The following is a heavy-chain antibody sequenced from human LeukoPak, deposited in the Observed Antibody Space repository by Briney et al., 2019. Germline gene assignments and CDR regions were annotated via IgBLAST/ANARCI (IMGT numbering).Heavy chain of an antibody. CDR3: ARDPHKGAFDI. J-gene: IGHJ3*02. Sequence: SETLSLTCGVSGGSISSSRYYWGWIRQPPGKGLEWIGSIYYTGSTYYNPSLKSRVTISVDTSKNQFSLKLSSVTAADTAVYYCARDPHKGAFDIWGQGTMVTVSS. V-gene: IGHV4-39*07. CDR2: IYYTGST. CDR1: GGSISSSRYY.